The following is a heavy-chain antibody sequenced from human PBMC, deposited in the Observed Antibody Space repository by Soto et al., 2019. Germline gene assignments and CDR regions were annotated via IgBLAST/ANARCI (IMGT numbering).Heavy chain of an antibody. D-gene: IGHD4-17*01. CDR2: IYSDDNT. J-gene: IGHJ4*02. V-gene: IGHV3-53*01. Sequence: DVQLVKSGGGLIQPGGSLRLSCAASGITATNGHMNWVRQAPGKGLGWVSVIYSDDNTNYADAVKGRFTISSDTSKNTVYLQMNSLRAEDTAVYYCARDWNGDKYFDFWDQGSLVTVSS. CDR1: GITATNGH. CDR3: ARDWNGDKYFDF.